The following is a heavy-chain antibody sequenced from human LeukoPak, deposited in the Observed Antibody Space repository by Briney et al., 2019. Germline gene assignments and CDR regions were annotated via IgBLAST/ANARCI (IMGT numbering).Heavy chain of an antibody. Sequence: PSETLSLTCTVSGGSISSYYWSWIRQPPGKGLEWIGYIYYSGSTNYNPSLKSRVTMSVDTSNNQFSLKLSSMTAADTAVYYCARVYSSARSRLRPNWFFDLWGRGTLVTVSS. CDR1: GGSISSYY. D-gene: IGHD6-19*01. V-gene: IGHV4-59*01. J-gene: IGHJ2*01. CDR2: IYYSGST. CDR3: ARVYSSARSRLRPNWFFDL.